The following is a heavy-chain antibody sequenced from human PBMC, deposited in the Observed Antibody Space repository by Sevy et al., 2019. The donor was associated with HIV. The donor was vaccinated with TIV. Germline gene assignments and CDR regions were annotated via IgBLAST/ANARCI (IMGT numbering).Heavy chain of an antibody. Sequence: GGSPRLSCVASGFTLSNYAMSWVRQAPGKGLEWVSILSASGGSTYYAESVKGRVTISRDNSKNPLDLEMNSLRGEDTAVYYCAKGSRKYYYDSSGYYGDWGQGTLVTVSS. CDR3: AKGSRKYYYDSSGYYGD. J-gene: IGHJ4*01. V-gene: IGHV3-23*01. CDR1: GFTLSNYA. D-gene: IGHD3-22*01. CDR2: LSASGGST.